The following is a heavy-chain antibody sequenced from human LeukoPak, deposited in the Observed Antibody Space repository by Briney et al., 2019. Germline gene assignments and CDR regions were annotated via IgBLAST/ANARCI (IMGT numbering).Heavy chain of an antibody. CDR2: IYSGGST. D-gene: IGHD2-21*01. CDR1: GFTVSSNY. J-gene: IGHJ3*02. CDR3: AREVGVSAFDI. Sequence: GESLTLSCAASGFTVSSNYMSWVRQPPGKGLEWVSNIYSGGSTYYAHSLKGRFTISRHNSKNTLYLQMQSLRAEDTAVYYGAREVGVSAFDIWGQGTMVTVSS. V-gene: IGHV3-53*04.